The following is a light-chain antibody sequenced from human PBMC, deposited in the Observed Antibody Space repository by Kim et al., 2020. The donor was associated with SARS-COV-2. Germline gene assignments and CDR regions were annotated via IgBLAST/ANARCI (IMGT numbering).Light chain of an antibody. CDR1: KLGNKY. Sequence: LSVSPGQTASITCSGDKLGNKYASWYQQKPGQSPVLVMYQDDKRPSGIPERFSGSNSGNTATLTISGTQAMDEADYYCQAWDSSTDNYVFGTGTKVTV. CDR3: QAWDSSTDNYV. J-gene: IGLJ1*01. V-gene: IGLV3-1*01. CDR2: QDD.